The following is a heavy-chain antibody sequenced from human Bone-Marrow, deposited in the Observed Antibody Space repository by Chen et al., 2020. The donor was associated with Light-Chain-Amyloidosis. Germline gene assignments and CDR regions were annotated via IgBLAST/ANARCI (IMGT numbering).Heavy chain of an antibody. CDR3: AKLIGY. V-gene: IGHV3-23*01. D-gene: IGHD2-15*01. CDR1: GFTFSNSA. CDR2: ITGSGGTT. J-gene: IGHJ4*02. Sequence: EVQLLESGGGLVQPGGSLRLSCADSGFTFSNSALSWVRQAPGKGLEWVSVITGSGGTTYYADSVKGRFTISRDSSNNTLYLQMNSLRVDDTAVYYCAKLIGYWGQGTLVTVSS.